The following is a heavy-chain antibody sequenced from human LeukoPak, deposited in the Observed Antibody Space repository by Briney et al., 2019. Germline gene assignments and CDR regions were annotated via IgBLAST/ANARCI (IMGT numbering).Heavy chain of an antibody. J-gene: IGHJ4*02. CDR3: ATPERGYSGYDFGS. CDR1: GGTFSSYA. Sequence: ASVKVSFKASGGTFSSYAISWVRQAPGQGLEWMGWINPNSGGTNYAQKFQGRVTMTRDTSISTAYMELSRLRSDDTAVYYCATPERGYSGYDFGSWGQGTLVTVSS. D-gene: IGHD5-12*01. CDR2: INPNSGGT. V-gene: IGHV1-2*02.